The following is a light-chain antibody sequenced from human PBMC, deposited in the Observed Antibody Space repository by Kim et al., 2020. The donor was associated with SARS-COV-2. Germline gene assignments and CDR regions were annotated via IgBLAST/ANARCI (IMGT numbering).Light chain of an antibody. CDR2: ETN. CDR3: FLSYTGAHV. CDR1: TGAVTSGHY. Sequence: QAVVTQEPSLTVSPGGTVTLTCGSSTGAVTSGHYPYWFQQKPGQAPTTLIYETNNKHSWTPARFSGSLLGGKAALTLSGAQPEDEADYYCFLSYTGAHVFGPGTKVTVL. J-gene: IGLJ1*01. V-gene: IGLV7-46*01.